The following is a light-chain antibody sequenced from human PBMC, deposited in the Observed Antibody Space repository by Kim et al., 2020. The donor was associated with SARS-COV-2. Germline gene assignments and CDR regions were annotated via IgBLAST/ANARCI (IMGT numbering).Light chain of an antibody. CDR2: EVT. V-gene: IGLV2-23*02. CDR1: SSDVGSYNL. CDR3: CSYAGSSTYV. Sequence: QSALTQPASVSGSPGQSITISCTGTSSDVGSYNLVSCYQQHPGKAPKVMIYEVTKRPSGVSNRFSGSKSGNTASLTISGLQAEDEADYYCCSYAGSSTYVFGTGTKVTVL. J-gene: IGLJ1*01.